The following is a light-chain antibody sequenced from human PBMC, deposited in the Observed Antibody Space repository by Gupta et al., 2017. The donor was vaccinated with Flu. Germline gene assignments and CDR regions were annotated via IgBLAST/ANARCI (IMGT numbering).Light chain of an antibody. CDR3: QQSNSFPPWT. J-gene: IGKJ1*01. V-gene: IGKV1-12*01. CDR2: AAS. CDR1: QGINSW. Sequence: SSVSASVGDRVTITCRASQGINSWLAWYQQKPGKAPKLLIYAASSLQSGVPSRFSGSGSGTDFTLTISSRQPEDFAPYYCQQSNSFPPWTFGQGTKVEIK.